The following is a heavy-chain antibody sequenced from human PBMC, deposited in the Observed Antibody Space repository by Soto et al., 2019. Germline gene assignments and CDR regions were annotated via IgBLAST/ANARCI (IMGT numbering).Heavy chain of an antibody. CDR2: MSGSGGST. CDR1: GFTFSSDA. J-gene: IGHJ6*02. V-gene: IGHV3-23*01. CDR3: GKVAVRGVRSYFSMDV. D-gene: IGHD3-10*01. Sequence: EVSLRLSGSASGFTFSSDAMSSVLQPPGTGLEWGSAMSGSGGSTYYADSVTGRFPISRDTAKNKVYLHIDSLGPEDTALYYCGKVAVRGVRSYFSMDVWREGSTVAVP.